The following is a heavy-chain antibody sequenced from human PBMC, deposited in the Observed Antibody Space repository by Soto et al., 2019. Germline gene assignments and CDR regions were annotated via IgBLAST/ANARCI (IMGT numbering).Heavy chain of an antibody. D-gene: IGHD3-22*01. CDR3: ARDRYDSSGYSLGADY. CDR1: GYTFTSYG. V-gene: IGHV1-18*01. J-gene: IGHJ4*02. CDR2: ISVPNGNT. Sequence: QVQLVQSGAEVKKPGASVKVSCKASGYTFTSYGFSWVRQAPGQGLEWMGCISVPNGNTNYAQKLQGRVTMTTETSTSTGYMELRRLRSDDTAVYYCARDRYDSSGYSLGADYWGQGTLVTVSS.